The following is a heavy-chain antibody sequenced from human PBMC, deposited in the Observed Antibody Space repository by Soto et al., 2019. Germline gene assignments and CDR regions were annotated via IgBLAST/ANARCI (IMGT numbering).Heavy chain of an antibody. D-gene: IGHD3-22*01. CDR2: IYYSGST. CDR3: ARALTYDSSGYNWFDP. V-gene: IGHV4-59*12. CDR1: GGSISDYY. Sequence: PSETLSLTCTVSGGSISDYYWSWIRQPPGKGLEWIGYIYYSGSTYYNPSLKSRVTISVDRSKNQFSLKLSSVTAADTAVYYCARALTYDSSGYNWFDPWGQGTLVTVSS. J-gene: IGHJ5*02.